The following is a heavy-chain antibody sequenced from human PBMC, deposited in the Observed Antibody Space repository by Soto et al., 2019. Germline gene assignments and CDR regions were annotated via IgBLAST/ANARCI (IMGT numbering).Heavy chain of an antibody. V-gene: IGHV3-30*18. J-gene: IGHJ4*02. CDR2: ISYDGSYK. CDR1: GFTFSSYG. Sequence: QVQLVESGGGVVQPGRSLRLSCAASGFTFSSYGMHWVRQAPGKGLEWVAAISYDGSYKYYADSVKGRFTISRDNSKNTLYLQMNSLRAEDTAVYYCAKARVVGWYYFDYWGQGTLVTVSS. CDR3: AKARVVGWYYFDY. D-gene: IGHD3-10*01.